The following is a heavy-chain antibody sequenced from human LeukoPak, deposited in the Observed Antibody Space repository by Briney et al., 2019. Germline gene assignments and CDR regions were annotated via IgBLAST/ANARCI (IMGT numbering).Heavy chain of an antibody. CDR3: ARVRNDGYDFDY. J-gene: IGHJ4*02. CDR1: GFTFSRDS. CDR2: INGGGSPI. Sequence: PGGSLRLSCAASGFTFSRDSMNWVRQAPGKGLEWVSYINGGGSPIYYADSVRGRFTISRDNAKNSLYLQMNSLKTDDTAVYYCARVRNDGYDFDYWGQGTLVTVSS. D-gene: IGHD5-12*01. V-gene: IGHV3-48*01.